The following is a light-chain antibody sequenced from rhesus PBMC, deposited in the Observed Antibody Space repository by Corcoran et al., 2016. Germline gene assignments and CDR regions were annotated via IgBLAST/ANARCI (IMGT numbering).Light chain of an antibody. J-gene: IGKJ4*01. Sequence: DIQMTQSPSSLSASIGDRVTITCRASQGITNDLAWYQQKPGETPKLLIYEASSLQSGIPSRFSGSGSGTDFTLTISSLQSEDFATDYCQHYHSTPLTFGGGTKVEIK. CDR3: QHYHSTPLT. CDR1: QGITND. V-gene: IGKV1-25*01. CDR2: EAS.